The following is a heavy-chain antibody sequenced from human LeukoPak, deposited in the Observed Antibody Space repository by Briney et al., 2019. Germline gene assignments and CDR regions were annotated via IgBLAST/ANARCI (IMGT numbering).Heavy chain of an antibody. D-gene: IGHD3-10*01. CDR2: MNPNSGNT. Sequence: GASVKVSCKAAGYTFTSYDCTWLRQATGQGLEWMGWMNPNSGNTGYAQKFQGRVTMTRNTSIGTAYMELSSLRSEDTAVYYCARVLSIARGAPCFDYWGQGTLVTVSS. CDR1: GYTFTSYD. J-gene: IGHJ4*02. V-gene: IGHV1-8*01. CDR3: ARVLSIARGAPCFDY.